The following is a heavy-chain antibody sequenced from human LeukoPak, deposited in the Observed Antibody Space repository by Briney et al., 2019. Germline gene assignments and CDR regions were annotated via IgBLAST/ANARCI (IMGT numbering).Heavy chain of an antibody. CDR3: ARDTRYGDGYKY. D-gene: IGHD5-24*01. CDR2: ISSSGSTK. Sequence: PGGSLRLSCAGSGFTLSSYEMNWVRQAPGKGLEWVSYISSSGSTKYYADSVKGRFTISRDNAKNLLYLQMNSLRAEDTAVYYCARDTRYGDGYKYWGQGTLVTVSS. CDR1: GFTLSSYE. J-gene: IGHJ4*02. V-gene: IGHV3-48*03.